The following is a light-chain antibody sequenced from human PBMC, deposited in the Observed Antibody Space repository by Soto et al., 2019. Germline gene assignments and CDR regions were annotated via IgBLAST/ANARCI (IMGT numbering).Light chain of an antibody. Sequence: EIVLTQSPGTLSLSPGERATLSCRASQSVSSSYIAWYQQKPGQAPRLLIYAASNRATGIPDRFSGSGSGTDFTLSLSRLEPEDFAVYYCQQYGTTPLTFGGGTKVDIK. CDR1: QSVSSSY. CDR2: AAS. CDR3: QQYGTTPLT. V-gene: IGKV3-20*01. J-gene: IGKJ4*01.